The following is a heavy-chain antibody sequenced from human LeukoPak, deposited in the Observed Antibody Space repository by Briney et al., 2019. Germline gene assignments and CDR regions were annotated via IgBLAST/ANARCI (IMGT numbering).Heavy chain of an antibody. Sequence: GGSLRLSCAASGFTFSSYGMHWVRQAPGKGLEWVSFIRYDGSNKYYADSVKGRFTISRDNSKNTLYLQMNSLRAEDTAVYYCAKVYLSQSPFDYWGQGTLVTVSS. J-gene: IGHJ4*02. CDR2: IRYDGSNK. V-gene: IGHV3-30*02. CDR3: AKVYLSQSPFDY. D-gene: IGHD2-21*01. CDR1: GFTFSSYG.